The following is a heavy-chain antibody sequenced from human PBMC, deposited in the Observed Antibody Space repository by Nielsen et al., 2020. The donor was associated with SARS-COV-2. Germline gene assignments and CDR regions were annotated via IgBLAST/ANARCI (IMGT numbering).Heavy chain of an antibody. J-gene: IGHJ4*02. D-gene: IGHD3-22*01. CDR2: IYYSGST. CDR3: ARHFRSQWLLEFDY. Sequence: RQAPGKGLEWIGSIYYSGSTYYNPSLKSRVTISVDTSKNQFSLKLSSVTAADTAVYYCARHFRSQWLLEFDYWGQGTLVTVSS. V-gene: IGHV4-39*01.